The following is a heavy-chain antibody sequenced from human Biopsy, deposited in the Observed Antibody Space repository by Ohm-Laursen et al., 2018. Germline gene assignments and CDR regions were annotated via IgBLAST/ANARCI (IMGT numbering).Heavy chain of an antibody. J-gene: IGHJ5*02. D-gene: IGHD1-1*01. CDR2: TNYRSKWFN. Sequence: QTLSLTCAISGDSVSSNSAAWNWIRQSPSRGLEWLGRTNYRSKWFNDYAVFVKSRITINPDTSKNQFSLQLNSVTPEDTAVYYCARETPTGIPFNWFDPWGQGTLVTVSS. CDR1: GDSVSSNSAA. CDR3: ARETPTGIPFNWFDP. V-gene: IGHV6-1*01.